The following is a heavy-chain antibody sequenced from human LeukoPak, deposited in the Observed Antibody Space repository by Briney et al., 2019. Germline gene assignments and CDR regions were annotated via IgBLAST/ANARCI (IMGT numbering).Heavy chain of an antibody. CDR1: GFTCSSYA. Sequence: PGGSLRLSCAVSGFTCSSYAMHWVRQAPGKGLEWVTVPWQDGNKAYADSVKGRFTISRDTSKNTLFLQMNSLRVEDTAMYFCASEWSAFDIWGQGTMVTVSS. CDR3: ASEWSAFDI. J-gene: IGHJ3*02. D-gene: IGHD2-15*01. CDR2: PWQDGNK. V-gene: IGHV3-33*01.